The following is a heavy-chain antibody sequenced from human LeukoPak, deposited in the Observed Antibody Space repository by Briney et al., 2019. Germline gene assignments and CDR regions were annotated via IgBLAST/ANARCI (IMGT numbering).Heavy chain of an antibody. CDR1: GFTFSSYS. CDR2: ISSSSSYI. J-gene: IGHJ4*02. Sequence: GGSLRLSCAASGFTFSSYSMNWVRQAPGKGLEWVLSISSSSSYIYYADSVKGRFTISRDNAKNSLYLQMNSLRAEDTAVYYCARDRSFPNYGGNSASDYWGQGTLVTVSS. D-gene: IGHD4-23*01. V-gene: IGHV3-21*01. CDR3: ARDRSFPNYGGNSASDY.